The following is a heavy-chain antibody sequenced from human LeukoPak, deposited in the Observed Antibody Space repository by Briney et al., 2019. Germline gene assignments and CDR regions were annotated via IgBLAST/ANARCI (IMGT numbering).Heavy chain of an antibody. CDR2: ISGSGGST. J-gene: IGHJ3*02. D-gene: IGHD2-2*01. CDR3: AKDQWDLIVVVPAASGPLDAFDI. Sequence: GGSLRLSCAASGFTFSSYAMSWVRQAPGKGLEWVSAISGSGGSTYYADSVKGRFTISRDNSKNTLYLQMNSLRAEDTAVYYCAKDQWDLIVVVPAASGPLDAFDIWGQGTMVTVSS. V-gene: IGHV3-23*01. CDR1: GFTFSSYA.